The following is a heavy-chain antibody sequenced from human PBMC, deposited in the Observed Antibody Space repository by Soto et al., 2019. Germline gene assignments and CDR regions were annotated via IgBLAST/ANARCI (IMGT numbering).Heavy chain of an antibody. D-gene: IGHD2-15*01. J-gene: IGHJ5*02. CDR3: ARDRVDCSGGNCWRSVEDT. Sequence: QVQLVQSGAEVKKPGASVKVSCKASGYTFTIYYMHWVRQAPGQGLEWMGIIDPSGGGTSYAQKFQGRLTLTRDTSTSTVYMELSSLRSEATAVYYCARDRVDCSGGNCWRSVEDTWGQGTLVTVSS. V-gene: IGHV1-46*01. CDR2: IDPSGGGT. CDR1: GYTFTIYY.